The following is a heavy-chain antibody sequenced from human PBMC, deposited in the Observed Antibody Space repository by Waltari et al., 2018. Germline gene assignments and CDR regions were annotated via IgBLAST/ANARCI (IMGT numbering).Heavy chain of an antibody. J-gene: IGHJ4*02. CDR1: GFTFSKYW. Sequence: EVQMVESGGGLVQPGGSLRLSCVASGFTFSKYWMNWIRQAPGKGLEWVANIKEDGSDMNYVDSVKGRFTISRDNAKNSLYLQMNSLRGEDTAVYYCAGGSYRDYWGQGTLVTVSS. D-gene: IGHD3-10*01. V-gene: IGHV3-7*04. CDR2: IKEDGSDM. CDR3: AGGSYRDY.